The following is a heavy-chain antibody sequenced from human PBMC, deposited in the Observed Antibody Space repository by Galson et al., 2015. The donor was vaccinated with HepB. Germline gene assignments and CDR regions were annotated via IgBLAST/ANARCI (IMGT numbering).Heavy chain of an antibody. J-gene: IGHJ4*02. CDR3: ARLKGYYYDSSGYSGIDY. V-gene: IGHV5-51*01. CDR1: GYSFTSYW. CDR2: IYPGDSDT. Sequence: QSGAEVKKPGESLKISCKGSGYSFTSYWIGWVRQMPGKGLEWMGIIYPGDSDTRYSPSFQGQVTISADKSISTAYLQWSSLKASDTAMYYCARLKGYYYDSSGYSGIDYWGQGTLVTVSS. D-gene: IGHD3-22*01.